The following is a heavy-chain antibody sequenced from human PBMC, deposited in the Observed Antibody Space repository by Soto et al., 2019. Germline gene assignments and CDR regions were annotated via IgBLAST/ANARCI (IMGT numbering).Heavy chain of an antibody. Sequence: GGSLRLSCAASGFTFSNYGMHWVRQAPGKGLEWVAVIWYDGSNKYYADSVKGRFTISRDNSKNTLYLQMNSLRAEDTAVYYCARDGPHDSMDYWGQGTLVTVYS. D-gene: IGHD3-22*01. CDR3: ARDGPHDSMDY. V-gene: IGHV3-33*01. CDR1: GFTFSNYG. CDR2: IWYDGSNK. J-gene: IGHJ4*02.